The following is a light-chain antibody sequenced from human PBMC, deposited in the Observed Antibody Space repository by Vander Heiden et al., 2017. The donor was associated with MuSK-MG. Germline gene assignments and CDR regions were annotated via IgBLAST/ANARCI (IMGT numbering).Light chain of an antibody. CDR2: GAS. V-gene: IGKV3-20*01. CDR1: QSVSSSY. Sequence: EIVLTQSPGTLSLSPGERATLSCRASQSVSSSYLAWYQQKPGQAPRLLIYGASSRATGSPDRFSGSGSGTDFTLTISRLEPEDFAVYYCQKEGRTFGQGTKVEIK. J-gene: IGKJ1*01. CDR3: QKEGRT.